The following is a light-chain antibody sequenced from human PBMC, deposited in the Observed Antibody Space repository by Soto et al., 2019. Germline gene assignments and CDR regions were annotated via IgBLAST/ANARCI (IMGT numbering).Light chain of an antibody. J-gene: IGKJ2*01. Sequence: EIVLTQSPATLYLSPGERATLSCRASQSVSSYLAWYQQKPGQAPRLLIYDASNRATGIPARFSGSGSGTAFTLTISSLEPEDFAVYYCQQRSNWPPYTVGQGTKLEIK. CDR1: QSVSSY. CDR3: QQRSNWPPYT. V-gene: IGKV3-11*01. CDR2: DAS.